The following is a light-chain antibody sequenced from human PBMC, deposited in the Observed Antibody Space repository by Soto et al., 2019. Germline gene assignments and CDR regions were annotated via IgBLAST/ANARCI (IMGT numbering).Light chain of an antibody. CDR1: SSNIGSNT. J-gene: IGLJ2*01. CDR2: SNN. V-gene: IGLV1-44*01. Sequence: QPVLTQPPSASGTPGQRVTISCSGSSSNIGSNTVNWYQQLPGTAPKLLIYSNNQRPSGVPDRFSGYKSGTSASLAISGLHSEDEADYYCAAWDDSLNGVVFGGGTTVTVL. CDR3: AAWDDSLNGVV.